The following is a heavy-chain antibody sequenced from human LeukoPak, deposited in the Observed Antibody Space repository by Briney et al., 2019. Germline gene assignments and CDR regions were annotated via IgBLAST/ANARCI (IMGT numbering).Heavy chain of an antibody. CDR3: AGEGDYWHRFDY. Sequence: SETLSLTCTVSGASITAYYWTWIRQPPGKGLEWIGNIFHSGSTNYNPSLKSRVTIPLETSKNQFSLSLTSVTAADTAVYYCAGEGDYWHRFDYWGQGTLVTVSS. CDR1: GASITAYY. V-gene: IGHV4-59*01. CDR2: IFHSGST. J-gene: IGHJ4*02. D-gene: IGHD4-17*01.